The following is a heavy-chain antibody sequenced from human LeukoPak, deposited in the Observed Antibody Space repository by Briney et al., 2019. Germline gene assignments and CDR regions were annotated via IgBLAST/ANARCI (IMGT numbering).Heavy chain of an antibody. CDR3: ARDVGWFGESDPNWFDP. Sequence: EASVKVSCKASGYTFTSYAMYWVRQAPGQRLEWMGWINAGNGNTKYSQKFQGRVTITRDTSASTAYMELSSLRSEDTAVYYCARDVGWFGESDPNWFDPWGQGTLVTVSS. D-gene: IGHD3-10*01. V-gene: IGHV1-3*01. J-gene: IGHJ5*02. CDR1: GYTFTSYA. CDR2: INAGNGNT.